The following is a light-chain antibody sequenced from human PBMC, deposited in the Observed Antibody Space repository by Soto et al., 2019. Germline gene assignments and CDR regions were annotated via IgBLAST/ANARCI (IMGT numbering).Light chain of an antibody. V-gene: IGKV1-5*01. J-gene: IGKJ1*01. CDR1: ESIDNW. CDR3: QQET. CDR2: AAS. Sequence: DIQMTQSPSTLSASVGDTVTITCRASESIDNWLAWYQQKPGKAPKLLIFAASTLVRGVPSRFSGSGSGTEFTLTISSLQPDDFATYYCQQETFGQGTKVDIK.